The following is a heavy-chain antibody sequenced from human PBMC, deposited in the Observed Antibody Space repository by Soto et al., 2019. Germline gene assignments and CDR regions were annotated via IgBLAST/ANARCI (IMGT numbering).Heavy chain of an antibody. CDR3: ARVWGGAFDI. CDR2: ISYSGST. D-gene: IGHD3-10*01. J-gene: IGHJ3*02. V-gene: IGHV4-39*07. Sequence: SETLSLTCTVSGGSISSSNYYWGWIRQPPGKGLEWIGSISYSGSTYYNPSPKSRVTISGDTSKNQFSLKLRSVTAADTAVYYCARVWGGAFDIWGQGTMVTVSS. CDR1: GGSISSSNYY.